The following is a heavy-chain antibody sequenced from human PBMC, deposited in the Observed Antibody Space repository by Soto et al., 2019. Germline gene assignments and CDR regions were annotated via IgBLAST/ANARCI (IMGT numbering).Heavy chain of an antibody. CDR2: IISIFGTA. J-gene: IGHJ3*02. CDR3: ARGMARGICSGGSCYCRVRVDAFDS. V-gene: IGHV1-69*01. Sequence: QVQLVQSGAEVKKPGSSVKVSCKASGGTFSSYAISWVRQAPGQGLEWMGGIISIFGTANYAQKFQGRVAITADQDTTTADSELSSMICEETAGYYCARGMARGICSGGSCYCRVRVDAFDSWGQRTMVTVST. D-gene: IGHD2-15*01. CDR1: GGTFSSYA.